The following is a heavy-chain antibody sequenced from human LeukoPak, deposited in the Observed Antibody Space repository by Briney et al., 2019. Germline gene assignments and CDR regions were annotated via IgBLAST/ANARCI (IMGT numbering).Heavy chain of an antibody. Sequence: GGPLRLSCAASGFTFSSYALSWVRKAPGKGLEGFSAISGSGGSTYYADSVKGRFTISRDNSKNTLYLQMNSLRAEDTAVYYCAKDQGPGYYDILTGLPPNNWGQGTLVTVSS. CDR2: ISGSGGST. V-gene: IGHV3-23*01. J-gene: IGHJ4*02. CDR1: GFTFSSYA. D-gene: IGHD3-9*01. CDR3: AKDQGPGYYDILTGLPPNN.